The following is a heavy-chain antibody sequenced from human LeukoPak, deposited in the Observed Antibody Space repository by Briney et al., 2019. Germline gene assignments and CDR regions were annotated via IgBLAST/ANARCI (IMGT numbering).Heavy chain of an antibody. CDR3: ARARNDYDTSSFSALDY. CDR2: IYYSGNT. D-gene: IGHD3-22*01. J-gene: IGHJ4*02. Sequence: SETLSLTCTVSGGSVSSSNYYWGWIRQPPGKGLEWIGTIYYSGNTYYNPSLKSRVTISVDTSKNQFSLKLSSVTAADTAVYYCARARNDYDTSSFSALDYWGQGTLVAVSS. CDR1: GGSVSSSNYY. V-gene: IGHV4-39*01.